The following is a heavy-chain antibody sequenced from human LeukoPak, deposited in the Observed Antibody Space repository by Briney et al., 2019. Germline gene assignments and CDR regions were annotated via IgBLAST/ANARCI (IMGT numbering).Heavy chain of an antibody. CDR2: ISSSSSNI. CDR3: ARGREGIAARWWVGEPRWYFFDP. Sequence: PGGSLRLSCAASGFTFSSYTMNWVRQVPGKGLEWVSSISSSSSNIYYADSVKGRFTISRDNAMKSLYLQMNSLRAEDTAVYYCARGREGIAARWWVGEPRWYFFDPWGQGTLVTVSS. CDR1: GFTFSSYT. V-gene: IGHV3-21*01. J-gene: IGHJ5*02. D-gene: IGHD6-6*01.